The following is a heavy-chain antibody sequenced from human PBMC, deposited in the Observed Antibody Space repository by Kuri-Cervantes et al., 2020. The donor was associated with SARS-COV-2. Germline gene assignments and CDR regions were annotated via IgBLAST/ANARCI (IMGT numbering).Heavy chain of an antibody. V-gene: IGHV4-39*01. CDR1: GGSISSSSYY. CDR2: IYYSGST. CDR3: ARHGLRYYGSGSLTTFDY. D-gene: IGHD3-10*01. Sequence: GSLRLSCTVSGGSISSSSYYWGWIRQPPEKGLEWIGSIYYSGSTYYNPSLKSRVTISVDTSKNQFSLKLSSVTAADTAVYYCARHGLRYYGSGSLTTFDYWGQGTLVTVSS. J-gene: IGHJ4*02.